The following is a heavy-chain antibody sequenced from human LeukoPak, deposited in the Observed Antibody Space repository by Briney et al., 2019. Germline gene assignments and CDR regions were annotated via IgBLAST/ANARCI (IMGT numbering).Heavy chain of an antibody. J-gene: IGHJ1*01. D-gene: IGHD2-21*02. CDR1: GYTFTSYA. CDR3: VRGDNVVSTAMLLLRY. Sequence: ASVKVSCKASGYTFTSYAMNWVRQVPGHGLEWLGWMNPNSGNTGYAQKFQGRVAMTRDSSIGTAYLELSSLSSDDTAVYYCVRGDNVVSTAMLLLRYWGQGTLVAVSS. V-gene: IGHV1-8*02. CDR2: MNPNSGNT.